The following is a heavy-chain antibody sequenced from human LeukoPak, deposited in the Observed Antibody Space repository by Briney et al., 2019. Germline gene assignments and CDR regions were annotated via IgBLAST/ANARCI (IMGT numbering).Heavy chain of an antibody. Sequence: GGSLRLSCAASGFTFSSYAMSWVRQAPGKGLEWVSAISGSGGSTYYADSVKGRFTISRDNSKNTLYLQMNSLRAEDTAVYYCAKMRGAVAGLPDAFDIWGQGTMVTVSS. CDR3: AKMRGAVAGLPDAFDI. D-gene: IGHD6-19*01. J-gene: IGHJ3*02. CDR1: GFTFSSYA. CDR2: ISGSGGST. V-gene: IGHV3-23*01.